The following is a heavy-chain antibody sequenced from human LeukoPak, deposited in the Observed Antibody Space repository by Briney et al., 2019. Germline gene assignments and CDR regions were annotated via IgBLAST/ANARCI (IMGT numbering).Heavy chain of an antibody. CDR3: AKVRYFDSPFDY. V-gene: IGHV3-23*01. CDR1: GFTFSSYG. Sequence: GGSLRLSCAASGFTFSSYGMSWVRQAPGKGLEWVSAVSGSGGSTYYADSVKGRFTISRDNSKNTLYLQMNSLRAEDTAVYYCAKVRYFDSPFDYWGQGTLVTVSS. CDR2: VSGSGGST. J-gene: IGHJ4*02. D-gene: IGHD3-9*01.